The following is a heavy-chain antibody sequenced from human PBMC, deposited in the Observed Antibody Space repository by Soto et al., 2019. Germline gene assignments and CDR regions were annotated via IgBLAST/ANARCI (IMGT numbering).Heavy chain of an antibody. CDR1: GFTFSSYA. V-gene: IGHV3-30-3*01. Sequence: GGSLSLSCAASGFTFSSYAMHWVRQAPGKGLEWVAVISYDGSNKYYADSVKGRFTISRDNSKNTLYLQMNSLRAEDTAVYYCARHYGGNGTFDYWGQGTLVTVSS. J-gene: IGHJ4*02. CDR2: ISYDGSNK. D-gene: IGHD4-17*01. CDR3: ARHYGGNGTFDY.